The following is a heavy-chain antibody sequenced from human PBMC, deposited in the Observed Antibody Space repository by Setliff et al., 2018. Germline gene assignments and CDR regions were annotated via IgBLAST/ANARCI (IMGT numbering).Heavy chain of an antibody. CDR2: IGESGNNI. J-gene: IGHJ4*02. CDR3: ARDFGGWNLYYFDF. D-gene: IGHD6-19*01. V-gene: IGHV3-21*05. Sequence: PGGSLRLSCAASGFTFSSYSMNWVRQAPGKGLEWVSYIGESGNNIHYADSVKGRFTISRDIAENSLYLRMNGLRAEDTAFYYCARDFGGWNLYYFDFRGQGTLVTVSS. CDR1: GFTFSSYS.